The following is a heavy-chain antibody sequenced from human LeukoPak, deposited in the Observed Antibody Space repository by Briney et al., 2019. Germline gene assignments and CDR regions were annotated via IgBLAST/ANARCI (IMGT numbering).Heavy chain of an antibody. D-gene: IGHD3-22*01. Sequence: GGSLRLSCAASGFTFSSYSMNWVRQAPGRGLEWVSSISSSSSYIYYADSVKGRFTISRDNAKNSLCLQMNSLRAEDTAVYYCARDLPGYYDSSGYYYWGQGTLVTVSS. CDR2: ISSSSSYI. CDR1: GFTFSSYS. V-gene: IGHV3-21*01. CDR3: ARDLPGYYDSSGYYY. J-gene: IGHJ4*02.